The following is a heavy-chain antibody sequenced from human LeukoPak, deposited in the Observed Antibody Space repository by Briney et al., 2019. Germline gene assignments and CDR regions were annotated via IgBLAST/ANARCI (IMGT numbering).Heavy chain of an antibody. Sequence: GGCQSLSRAPSGFTLNRYAMSWVREAAGTGLEGGSGISDSGYSTNHAESVTRRSTIPRDNPKNTLYLPMNSLSDEATDGHYCAKVMKGSERLTMVRGVIIKTAGLYYMDVWGKGTTVTVSS. V-gene: IGHV3-23*01. D-gene: IGHD3-10*01. CDR2: ISDSGYST. CDR1: GFTLNRYA. CDR3: AKVMKGSERLTMVRGVIIKTAGLYYMDV. J-gene: IGHJ6*03.